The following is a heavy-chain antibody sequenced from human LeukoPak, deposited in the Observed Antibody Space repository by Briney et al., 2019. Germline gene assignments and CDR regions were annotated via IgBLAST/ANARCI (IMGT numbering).Heavy chain of an antibody. CDR3: ARQPPYGSGSPQSYGMDV. CDR1: GYSFTSYW. D-gene: IGHD3-10*01. J-gene: IGHJ6*02. Sequence: GESLKISCKGSGYSFTSYWISWVRQMPGKGLEWMGRIDPSDSYTNYSPSFQGHVTISADKSISTAYLQWSSLKASDTAMYYCARQPPYGSGSPQSYGMDVWGQGTTVTVSS. CDR2: IDPSDSYT. V-gene: IGHV5-10-1*01.